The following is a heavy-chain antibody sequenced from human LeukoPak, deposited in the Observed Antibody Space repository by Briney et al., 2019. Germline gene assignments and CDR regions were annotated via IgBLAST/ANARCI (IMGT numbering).Heavy chain of an antibody. CDR3: ARAGYTISSYRFDY. V-gene: IGHV4-4*07. Sequence: SETLSLTCSVSGGSINSYWWSWIRQPAGKGLEFIGRIYTTGMTNYNPSLKSRVSMSVDTSKNQFSLELRSVTAADTAVYFCARAGYTISSYRFDYWRQGALVTVSS. D-gene: IGHD3-16*02. CDR1: GGSINSYW. CDR2: IYTTGMT. J-gene: IGHJ4*02.